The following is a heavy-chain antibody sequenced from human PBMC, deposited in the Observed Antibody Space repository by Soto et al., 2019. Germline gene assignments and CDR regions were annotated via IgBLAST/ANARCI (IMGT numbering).Heavy chain of an antibody. Sequence: LRLSCAASGFTFSSYSMNWVRQAPGKGLEWVSSISSRSTYIYYTDSVRGRFTISRDNAKNSLYLQMNTLRAEDTAVYYCARWDIAVSGTGIALWGQGTLVTVSS. D-gene: IGHD6-19*01. CDR1: GFTFSSYS. V-gene: IGHV3-21*01. CDR2: ISSRSTYI. J-gene: IGHJ4*02. CDR3: ARWDIAVSGTGIAL.